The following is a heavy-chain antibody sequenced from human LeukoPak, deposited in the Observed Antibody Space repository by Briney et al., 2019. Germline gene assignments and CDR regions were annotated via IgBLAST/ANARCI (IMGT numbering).Heavy chain of an antibody. J-gene: IGHJ4*03. CDR1: GGSLTAYY. CDR3: ARGPTISETGYFDY. V-gene: IGHV4-34*01. CDR2: VNHRGDT. Sequence: PSETLSLTCAVYGGSLTAYYWSCIRQSPGKGLQWIAEVNHRGDTNYNPSVKGRVTISVDTSKNQFSLKVTSLTAADTAVYYCARGPTISETGYFDYWGQGTLVTVSS. D-gene: IGHD1-1*01.